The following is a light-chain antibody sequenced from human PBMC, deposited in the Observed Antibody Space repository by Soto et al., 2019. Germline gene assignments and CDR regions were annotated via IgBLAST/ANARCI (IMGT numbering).Light chain of an antibody. Sequence: QSVLTQPPSVSAAPGQKVTISCSGSSSNIGSNSVSWYQHLPGTAPKVLIYDNNNRPSGIPDRFSGSRYGTSATLDITGLQAGDEAYYYCGAYDSSLSAVLFGGGTKLTVL. J-gene: IGLJ2*01. CDR2: DNN. CDR3: GAYDSSLSAVL. CDR1: SSNIGSNS. V-gene: IGLV1-51*01.